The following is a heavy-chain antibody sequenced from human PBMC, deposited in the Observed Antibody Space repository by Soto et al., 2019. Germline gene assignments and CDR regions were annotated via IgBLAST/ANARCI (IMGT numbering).Heavy chain of an antibody. CDR2: ISGSGGST. CDR1: GFTFSSYS. D-gene: IGHD6-6*01. J-gene: IGHJ6*02. Sequence: GGSLRLSCAASGFTFSSYSMSWVRQAPGKGLEWVSAISGSGGSTYYADSGKGRFTISRDNSKNTLYLQMNSLRAEDTAVYYCAKATYSSSPDYYYYGMDVWGQGTTVTVSS. CDR3: AKATYSSSPDYYYYGMDV. V-gene: IGHV3-23*01.